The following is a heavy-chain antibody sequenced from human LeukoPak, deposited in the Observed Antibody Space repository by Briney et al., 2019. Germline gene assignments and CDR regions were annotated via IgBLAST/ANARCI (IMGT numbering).Heavy chain of an antibody. J-gene: IGHJ3*02. CDR3: ASAHRKGAFDI. V-gene: IGHV1-18*04. CDR1: GYTFTGYY. CDR2: ISAYNGNT. Sequence: ASVKVSCKASGYTFTGYYMHWVRQAPGQGLEWMGWISAYNGNTNYAQKLQGRVTITADESTSTAYMEQSSLRSEDTAVYYCASAHRKGAFDIWGQGTMVTVSS.